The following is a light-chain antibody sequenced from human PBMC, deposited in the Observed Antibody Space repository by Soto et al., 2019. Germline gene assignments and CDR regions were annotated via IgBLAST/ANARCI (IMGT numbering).Light chain of an antibody. CDR3: CSNAASSTYV. Sequence: QSALTQPASVSGSPGQSITISCTGTSSDVGSHNLVSWYQQYPGKAPKIIIFEASKRPSGVSNRFSGSKSGSTASLTISGLQAEDEADDYCCSNAASSTYVFGSGTKVTVL. CDR1: SSDVGSHNL. CDR2: EAS. J-gene: IGLJ1*01. V-gene: IGLV2-23*01.